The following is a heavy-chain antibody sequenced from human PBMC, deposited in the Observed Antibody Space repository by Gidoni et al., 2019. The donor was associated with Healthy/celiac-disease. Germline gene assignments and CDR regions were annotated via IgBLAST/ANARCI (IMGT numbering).Heavy chain of an antibody. V-gene: IGHV4-31*03. CDR2: IYYSGST. D-gene: IGHD3-10*01. Sequence: QVQLQESGPGLVKPSQTLSLTCTVSGGSISSGGYYWSWIRQHPGKGLEWIGYIYYSGSTYYNPSLKSRVTISVDTSKNQFSLKLSSVTAADTAVYYCARVRSSGSYLYGMDVWGQGTTVTVSS. CDR3: ARVRSSGSYLYGMDV. J-gene: IGHJ6*02. CDR1: GGSISSGGYY.